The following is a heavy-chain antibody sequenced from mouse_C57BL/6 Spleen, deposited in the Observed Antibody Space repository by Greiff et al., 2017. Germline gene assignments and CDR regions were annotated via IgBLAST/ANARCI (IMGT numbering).Heavy chain of an antibody. Sequence: QVQLKQPGAELVKPGASVKLSCKASGYTFTSYWMQWVKQRPGQGLEWIGEIDPSDSYTNYNQKFKGKATLTVDTSSSTAYMQLSSLTSEDSAVYYCARDGLLGAYWGQGTLVTVSA. CDR1: GYTFTSYW. CDR2: IDPSDSYT. J-gene: IGHJ3*01. D-gene: IGHD2-3*01. V-gene: IGHV1-50*01. CDR3: ARDGLLGAY.